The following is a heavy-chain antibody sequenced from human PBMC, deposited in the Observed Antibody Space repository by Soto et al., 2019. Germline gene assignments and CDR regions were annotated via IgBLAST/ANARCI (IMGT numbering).Heavy chain of an antibody. CDR3: ARAPTYYYDSSGYYSVYFDY. V-gene: IGHV1-2*04. D-gene: IGHD3-22*01. CDR2: INPNSGGT. CDR1: GYTFTGYY. J-gene: IGHJ4*02. Sequence: GASVKVSCKASGYTFTGYYMHWVRQAPGQGLEWMGWINPNSGGTNYAQKFQGWVTMTRDTSISTAYMELSRLRSDDTAVYYCARAPTYYYDSSGYYSVYFDYWGQGTLVTVSS.